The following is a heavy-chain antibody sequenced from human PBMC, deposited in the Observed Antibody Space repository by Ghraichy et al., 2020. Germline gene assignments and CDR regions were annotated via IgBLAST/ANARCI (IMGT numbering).Heavy chain of an antibody. CDR2: IYRTANT. CDR1: GFTVSNNY. D-gene: IGHD3-10*01. CDR3: ARGGISDPSASFHFDY. Sequence: GGSLRLSCAASGFTVSNNYVTWVRQAPGKGLEWVSTIYRTANTYYADSVKGRFSISRDTSQNSVYLQMNGLTVEDTAVYYCARGGISDPSASFHFDYWGQGTLVTVSS. J-gene: IGHJ4*02. V-gene: IGHV3-66*01.